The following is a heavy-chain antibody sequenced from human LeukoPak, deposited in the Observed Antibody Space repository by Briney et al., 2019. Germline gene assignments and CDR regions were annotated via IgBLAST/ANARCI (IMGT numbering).Heavy chain of an antibody. V-gene: IGHV1-18*01. Sequence: ASVKVSCKASGYTFTSYGISWVRQAPGQGLEWMGWISAYNGNTNYAQKLQGRVTMTTDTSTSTAYMELRSLRSDDTAVYYCARAGVLFGVVTPFDYWGQGTLVTVSS. CDR2: ISAYNGNT. D-gene: IGHD3-3*01. CDR3: ARAGVLFGVVTPFDY. CDR1: GYTFTSYG. J-gene: IGHJ4*02.